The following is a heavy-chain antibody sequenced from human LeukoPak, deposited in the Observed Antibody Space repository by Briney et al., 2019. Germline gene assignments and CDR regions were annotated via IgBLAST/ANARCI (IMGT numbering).Heavy chain of an antibody. V-gene: IGHV3-53*01. CDR2: IYSGGDT. D-gene: IGHD6-19*01. J-gene: IGHJ4*02. Sequence: PGGSLRLSCAASGFSVTVNYMNWVRQAPWKGLEWVSVIYSGGDTDYADSVKGRFTISRDNSKNTLYLQMSSLRAEDTAVYYCARDGGSGWSSAFFDHWGQGTLVTVSS. CDR3: ARDGGSGWSSAFFDH. CDR1: GFSVTVNY.